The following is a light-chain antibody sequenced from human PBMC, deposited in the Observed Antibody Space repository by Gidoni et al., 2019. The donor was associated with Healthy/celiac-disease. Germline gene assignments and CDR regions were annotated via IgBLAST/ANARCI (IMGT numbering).Light chain of an antibody. CDR2: AAS. V-gene: IGKV1-39*01. CDR3: QQSYSTPGT. J-gene: IGKJ4*01. CDR1: QSISSY. Sequence: EIQMTQSPSSLSASVGDRVTITCRASQSISSYLNWYQQKPGKAPKLLIYAASSLQSGVPSRFSGSGSGTDFTLTISSLQPEDFATYYCQQSYSTPGTFGGGTKVEIK.